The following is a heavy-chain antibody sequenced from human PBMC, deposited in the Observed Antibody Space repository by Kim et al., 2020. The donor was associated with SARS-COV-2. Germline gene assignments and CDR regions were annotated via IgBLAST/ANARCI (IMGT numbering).Heavy chain of an antibody. CDR2: IYSSGSA. CDR3: ARGNGYCSNTYCSYYYGMDV. CDR1: GGSISGYY. V-gene: IGHV4-4*07. Sequence: SETLSLTCTVSGGSISGYYWSWIRQSAGKGLEWIGRIYSSGSANHNPSLKSRVTMSVDTSKNLFSLKLNSVTAADTAVYYCARGNGYCSNTYCSYYYGMDVWGQGTTVTVSS. J-gene: IGHJ6*02. D-gene: IGHD2-2*01.